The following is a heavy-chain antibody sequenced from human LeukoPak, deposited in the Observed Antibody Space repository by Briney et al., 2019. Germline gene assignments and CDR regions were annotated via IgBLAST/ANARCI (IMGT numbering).Heavy chain of an antibody. D-gene: IGHD1-14*01. Sequence: SETLSLTCAVYGGSFSGYYWSWIRQPPGKGLEWIGEINHSGSTNYNPSLKSRVTISVDTSKNQFSLKLSSVTAADTAVYYCAISSTVTSYDYWGQGTLVTVSS. V-gene: IGHV4-34*01. CDR1: GGSFSGYY. CDR3: AISSTVTSYDY. CDR2: INHSGST. J-gene: IGHJ4*02.